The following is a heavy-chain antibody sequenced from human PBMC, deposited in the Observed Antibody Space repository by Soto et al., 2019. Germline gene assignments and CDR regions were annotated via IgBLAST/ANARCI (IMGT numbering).Heavy chain of an antibody. V-gene: IGHV4-59*01. Sequence: PSETLSLTCTVSGGSITNDYWSWIRQPQGKGLERIACIDNGGSSDYNPSLKSRVTISLDTSKNQFSLKLSSVTTADTAMYFCARDRLGVSSHWLGPWGQGTLVTVSS. D-gene: IGHD3-10*01. CDR2: IDNGGSS. CDR3: ARDRLGVSSHWLGP. J-gene: IGHJ5*02. CDR1: GGSITNDY.